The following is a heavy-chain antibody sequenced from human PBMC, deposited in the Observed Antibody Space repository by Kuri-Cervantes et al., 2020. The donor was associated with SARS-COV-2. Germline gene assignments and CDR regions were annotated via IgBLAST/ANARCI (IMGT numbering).Heavy chain of an antibody. CDR3: ARDQDPIRFLAGYDY. CDR1: GYTFTDYA. CDR2: INAGNDNT. D-gene: IGHD3-3*01. J-gene: IGHJ4*02. V-gene: IGHV1-3*01. Sequence: ASVKVSCKASGYTFTDYAIHWVRQAPGQRLEWMGWINAGNDNTKYSQKFQDRVTITRDTSTSTAYMELRSLRSDDTAVYYCARDQDPIRFLAGYDYWGQGTLVTVSS.